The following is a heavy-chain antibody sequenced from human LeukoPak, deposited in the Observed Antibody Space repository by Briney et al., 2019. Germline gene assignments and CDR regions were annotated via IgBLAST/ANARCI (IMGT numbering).Heavy chain of an antibody. CDR3: ARDYVTAYCGGDCQNAFDI. D-gene: IGHD2-21*02. J-gene: IGHJ3*02. Sequence: GGSLRLSCAASGFTFSSYEMNWVRQAPGKGLEWVSYISSSGSTIYYADSVKGRFTISRDNAKNSLYLQMNSLRAEDTAVYYCARDYVTAYCGGDCQNAFDIWGQGTMVTVSS. V-gene: IGHV3-48*03. CDR2: ISSSGSTI. CDR1: GFTFSSYE.